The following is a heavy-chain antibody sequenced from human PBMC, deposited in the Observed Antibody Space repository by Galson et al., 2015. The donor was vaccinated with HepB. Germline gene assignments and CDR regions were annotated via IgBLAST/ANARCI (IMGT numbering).Heavy chain of an antibody. CDR1: GYRFTTYW. CDR2: IYPGDSAT. J-gene: IGHJ4*02. V-gene: IGHV5-51*03. CDR3: ARLSMDCTTTTCPLDY. Sequence: QSEAEVKKQGESQQISCMGSGYRFTTYWIGWVRHMPGKGLEWMGLIYPGDSATRYSPSFEGQVTISADKSISTAYLQWSSLKASDTAIYYCARLSMDCTTTTCPLDYWGKGTLITVSS. D-gene: IGHD2-2*01.